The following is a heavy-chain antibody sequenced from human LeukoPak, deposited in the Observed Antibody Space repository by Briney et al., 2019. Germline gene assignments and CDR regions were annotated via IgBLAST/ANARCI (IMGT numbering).Heavy chain of an antibody. CDR1: GGSISDYY. J-gene: IGHJ3*02. CDR3: ARDSNGDRAFDM. D-gene: IGHD4-17*01. CDR2: VYSSGST. Sequence: SETLSLTCSVSGGSISDYYWSWIRQPAGRGLEWVGRVYSSGSTNYNPSLKSRVTMSVDTSKNQFSLNLTSVTVADTAMYYCARDSNGDRAFDMWGQGTMVTVSP. V-gene: IGHV4-4*07.